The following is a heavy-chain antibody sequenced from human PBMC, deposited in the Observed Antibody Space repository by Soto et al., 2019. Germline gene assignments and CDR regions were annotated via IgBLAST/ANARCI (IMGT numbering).Heavy chain of an antibody. CDR2: IIPIFGTA. V-gene: IGHV1-69*01. D-gene: IGHD2-15*01. J-gene: IGHJ6*02. CDR3: ARSQGGSSSLDIYYYYYYGMDV. CDR1: GGTFSSYA. Sequence: QVQLVQSGAEVKKPGSSVKVSCKAPGGTFSSYAISWLRQATGQGLEWMGGIIPIFGTAKYAQKFQGRVTITADESTSTGYMELSSLRSEDTAVYYCARSQGGSSSLDIYYYYYYGMDVWGQGTTVTVSS.